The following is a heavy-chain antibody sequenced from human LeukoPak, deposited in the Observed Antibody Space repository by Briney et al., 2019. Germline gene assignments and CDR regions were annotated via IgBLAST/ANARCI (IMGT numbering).Heavy chain of an antibody. V-gene: IGHV4-59*01. CDR1: GGSISSYY. CDR2: IYYSGST. Sequence: SETLSLTCTVSGGSISSYYWSWIRQPPGKGLEWIGYIYYSGSTNYNPSLKSRVTISVDTSKNQFSLKLSSVTAADTAVYYCARSFHSSGYYWAYWGQGILVTVSS. CDR3: ARSFHSSGYYWAY. D-gene: IGHD3-22*01. J-gene: IGHJ4*02.